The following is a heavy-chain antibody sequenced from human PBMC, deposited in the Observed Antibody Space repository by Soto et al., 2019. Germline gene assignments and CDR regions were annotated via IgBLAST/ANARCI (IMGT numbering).Heavy chain of an antibody. Sequence: SETLSLSCAVNGGSFSGYYLSWIRQPPGKGLEWIGEINHSGSTNYNPSLKSRVTISVDTSKNQFSLKLSSVTAADTAVYYCASMLVAGTVGYWGQGTLVTVSS. CDR2: INHSGST. D-gene: IGHD6-19*01. CDR1: GGSFSGYY. V-gene: IGHV4-34*01. J-gene: IGHJ4*02. CDR3: ASMLVAGTVGY.